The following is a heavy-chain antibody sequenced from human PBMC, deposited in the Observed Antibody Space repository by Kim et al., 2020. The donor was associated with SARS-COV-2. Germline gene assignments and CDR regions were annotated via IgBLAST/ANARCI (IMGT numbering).Heavy chain of an antibody. CDR1: GGSISSYY. CDR2: IYYSGST. D-gene: IGHD6-13*01. CDR3: ASGVAAAGGTGY. V-gene: IGHV4-59*13. Sequence: SETLSLTCTVSGGSISSYYWSWIRQPPGKGLEWIGYIYYSGSTNYNPSLKSRVTISVDTSKNQFSLKLSSVTAADTAVYYCASGVAAAGGTGYWGQGTLVTVSS. J-gene: IGHJ4*02.